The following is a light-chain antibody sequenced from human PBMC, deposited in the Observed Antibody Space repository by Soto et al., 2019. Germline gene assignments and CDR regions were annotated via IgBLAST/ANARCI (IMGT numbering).Light chain of an antibody. Sequence: QAVVTQRPSVSEAPGQRVTISCTGSSSNIGAGYEAHWYQQVPGTAPKLLIYENNNRPSGVPDRFSGSKSGTSASLAITGLQAEDEAEYYCQSYDSSLSGYVFGTGTKLTVL. V-gene: IGLV1-40*01. J-gene: IGLJ1*01. CDR2: ENN. CDR3: QSYDSSLSGYV. CDR1: SSNIGAGYE.